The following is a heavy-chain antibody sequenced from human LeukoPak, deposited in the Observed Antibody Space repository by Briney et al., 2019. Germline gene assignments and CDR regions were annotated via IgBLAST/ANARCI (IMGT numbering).Heavy chain of an antibody. CDR1: GGSFSGYY. Sequence: SETLSLTCAVYGGSFSGYYWSWIRQPPGKGLEWIGEINHSGSTDYNPSLKSRVTISVDTSKNQFSLKLSSVTAADTAVYYCASKMYSSRMRLPRGIWFDPWGQGTLVTVSS. CDR2: INHSGST. V-gene: IGHV4-34*01. CDR3: ASKMYSSRMRLPRGIWFDP. D-gene: IGHD6-19*01. J-gene: IGHJ5*02.